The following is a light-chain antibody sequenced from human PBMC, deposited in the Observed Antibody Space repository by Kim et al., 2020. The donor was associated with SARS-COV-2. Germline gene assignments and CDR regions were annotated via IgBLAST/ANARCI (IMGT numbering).Light chain of an antibody. CDR2: GAS. CDR3: QQYNDWPLIS. J-gene: IGKJ4*01. Sequence: SPRERVTLSCRASQSVRNNLAWYQQRPGQAPRLLLYGASTRATDIPARFSGSGSGTEFTLTIRSLQSEDLAVYYCQQYNDWPLISFGGGTKVDIK. V-gene: IGKV3-15*01. CDR1: QSVRNN.